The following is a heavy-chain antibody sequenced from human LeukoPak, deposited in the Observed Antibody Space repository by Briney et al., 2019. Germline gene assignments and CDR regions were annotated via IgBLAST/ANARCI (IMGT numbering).Heavy chain of an antibody. CDR3: ARDREGGEIGY. Sequence: GASVKVSCKASGYTFTGYYMHWVRQAPGQGLEWTGWINPNSGGTNYAQKFQGWVTMTRDTSISTAYMELSRLRSDDTAVYYCARDREGGEIGYWGQGTLVTVSS. CDR1: GYTFTGYY. J-gene: IGHJ4*02. CDR2: INPNSGGT. D-gene: IGHD3-10*01. V-gene: IGHV1-2*04.